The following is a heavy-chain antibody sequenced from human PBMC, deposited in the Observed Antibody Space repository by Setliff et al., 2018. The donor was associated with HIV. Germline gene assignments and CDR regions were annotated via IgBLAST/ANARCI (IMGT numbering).Heavy chain of an antibody. CDR2: INVNNGNT. J-gene: IGHJ5*02. D-gene: IGHD6-19*01. CDR3: ARDSGMAVVGTWRRLDP. Sequence: ASVKVSCKASGYTFIHYDVSWVRRAPGQGLEWMGWINVNNGNTNYAQKFQGRVTMTTDTSTTTVYMELRNLRSDDTAVYYCARDSGMAVVGTWRRLDPWGQGTLVTVSS. V-gene: IGHV1-18*01. CDR1: GYTFIHYD.